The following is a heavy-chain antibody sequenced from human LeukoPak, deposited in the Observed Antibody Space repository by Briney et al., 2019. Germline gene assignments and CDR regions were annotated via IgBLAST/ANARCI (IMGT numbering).Heavy chain of an antibody. V-gene: IGHV3-23*01. CDR3: AKGRVPAARSNYYYYMDV. Sequence: AGSLTLSCAASGFTFSSYAMSWVRQAPAQGLEWVSAISGSGGSTYYADSVKGRFTISRDNSKNTLYLQMNSLRAEDTAVYYCAKGRVPAARSNYYYYMDVWGKGTTVTVSS. J-gene: IGHJ6*03. D-gene: IGHD2-2*01. CDR2: ISGSGGST. CDR1: GFTFSSYA.